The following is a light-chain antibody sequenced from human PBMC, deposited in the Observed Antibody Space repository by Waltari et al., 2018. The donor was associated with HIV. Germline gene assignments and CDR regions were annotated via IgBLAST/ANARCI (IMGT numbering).Light chain of an antibody. CDR2: EVS. CDR3: SSNAGRNNFNV. J-gene: IGLJ1*01. V-gene: IGLV2-8*01. Sequence: QSALTQPPSASGSPGQSVTISCTGTSSDVGGYNYVSWYQQHPGKAPKLMIYEVSKRPQGVPDRFSGSKSGNTASRTVSGLQAEDEADYYCSSNAGRNNFNVFGTGTKVTVL. CDR1: SSDVGGYNY.